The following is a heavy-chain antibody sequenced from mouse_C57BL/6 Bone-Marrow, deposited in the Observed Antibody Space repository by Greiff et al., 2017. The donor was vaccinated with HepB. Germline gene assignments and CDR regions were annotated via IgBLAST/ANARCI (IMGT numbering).Heavy chain of an antibody. CDR2: ISDGGSYT. CDR1: GFTFSSYA. D-gene: IGHD1-1*01. CDR3: ARDSDSDGSSYWFAY. J-gene: IGHJ3*01. Sequence: EVKLVESGGGLVKPGGSLKLSCAASGFTFSSYAMSWVRQTPEKRLEWVATISDGGSYTYYPDNVKGRFTISRDNAKNNLYLQMSHLKSEDTAMYYCARDSDSDGSSYWFAYWGQGTLVTVSA. V-gene: IGHV5-4*01.